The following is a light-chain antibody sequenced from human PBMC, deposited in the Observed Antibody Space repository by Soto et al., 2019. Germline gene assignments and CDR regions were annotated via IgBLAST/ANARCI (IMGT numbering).Light chain of an antibody. Sequence: QSALTQPPSASGSPGQSVTISCTGTSSDVGGYNYVSWYQQHPGRAPKLIIYEVIKRPSGVPDRFSGSKSGNTASLTVSGLQAEDEADYYCSSYAGSNNYVFGTGTKVTVL. CDR3: SSYAGSNNYV. CDR2: EVI. CDR1: SSDVGGYNY. J-gene: IGLJ1*01. V-gene: IGLV2-8*01.